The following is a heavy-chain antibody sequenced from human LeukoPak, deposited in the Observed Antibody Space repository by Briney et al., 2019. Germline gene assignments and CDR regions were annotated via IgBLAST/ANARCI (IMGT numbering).Heavy chain of an antibody. CDR3: ARARTGDFDY. V-gene: IGHV1-46*01. CDR1: GYTFTGYY. CDR2: INPSGGST. Sequence: ASVKVSCKASGYTFTGYYIHWVRQAPGQGLEWMGIINPSGGSTSYAQKFQGRVTMTRDTSTSTVYMELSSLRSDDTAVYYCARARTGDFDYWGQGTLVTVSS. D-gene: IGHD7-27*01. J-gene: IGHJ4*02.